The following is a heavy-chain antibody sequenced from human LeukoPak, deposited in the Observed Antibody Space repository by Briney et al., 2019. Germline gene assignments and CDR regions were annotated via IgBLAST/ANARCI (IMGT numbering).Heavy chain of an antibody. CDR2: IIPIFGTA. Sequence: ASVKVPCKASGGTFSSYAISWVRQAPGQGLEWMGGIIPIFGTANYAQKFQGRVTITADESTSTAYMELSSLRSEDTAVYYCARDPETAYYYGMDVWGQGTTVTVSS. V-gene: IGHV1-69*13. J-gene: IGHJ6*02. CDR1: GGTFSSYA. CDR3: ARDPETAYYYGMDV.